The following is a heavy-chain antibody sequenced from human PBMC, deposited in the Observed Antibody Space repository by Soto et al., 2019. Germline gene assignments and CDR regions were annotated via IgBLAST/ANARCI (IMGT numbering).Heavy chain of an antibody. J-gene: IGHJ4*02. D-gene: IGHD2-21*01. CDR2: ISGSGGSP. CDR1: GFTFSSYA. V-gene: IGHV3-23*01. CDR3: AKYYPSTVGILGY. Sequence: GGSLRLSCAASGFTFSSYAMSWVRQAPGKGLEWVSAISGSGGSPYYSDSVKGRFTSSRDNSKNTLYLQMNRLRAEDTVVYYCAKYYPSTVGILGYWGQGTLVTVSS.